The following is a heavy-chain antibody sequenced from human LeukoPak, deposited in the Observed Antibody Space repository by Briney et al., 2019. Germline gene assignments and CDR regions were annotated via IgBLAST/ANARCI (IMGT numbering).Heavy chain of an antibody. CDR2: IYYSGST. J-gene: IGHJ5*02. CDR3: ASQTVLRYFDWLLFSWFDP. D-gene: IGHD3-9*01. V-gene: IGHV4-39*07. Sequence: PSETLSLTCTVSGGSISSSSYYWGWIRQPPGKGLEWIGSIYYSGSTYYNPSLKSRVTISVDTSKNQFSLKLSSVTAADTAVYYCASQTVLRYFDWLLFSWFDPWGQGTLVTVSS. CDR1: GGSISSSSYY.